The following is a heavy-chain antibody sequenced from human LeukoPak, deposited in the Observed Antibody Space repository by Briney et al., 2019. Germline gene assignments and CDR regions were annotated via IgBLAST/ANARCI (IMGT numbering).Heavy chain of an antibody. J-gene: IGHJ4*02. CDR1: GYTFTNHS. Sequence: ASVKVSCKASGYTFTNHSINWVRQAPGQGLEYMGWINTYTGNPTYAQAFTGRIVFSLDTSVSTAYLQISSLKAEDTAVYYCARVTPQWLATYYFDYWGQGTLVAVSS. CDR2: INTYTGNP. D-gene: IGHD6-19*01. V-gene: IGHV7-4-1*02. CDR3: ARVTPQWLATYYFDY.